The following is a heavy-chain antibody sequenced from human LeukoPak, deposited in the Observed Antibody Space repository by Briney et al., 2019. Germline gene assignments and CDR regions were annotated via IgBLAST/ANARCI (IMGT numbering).Heavy chain of an antibody. CDR3: AVGLSNAFDI. D-gene: IGHD3-10*01. V-gene: IGHV3-30*04. Sequence: AGGSLRLSCAASGFTFSSYAMHWVRQAPGKGLEWVAVISYDGSNKYYADSVKGRFTISRDNSKNTLYLQMNSLRAEDTAVYYCAVGLSNAFDIWGQGTMATVSS. CDR2: ISYDGSNK. CDR1: GFTFSSYA. J-gene: IGHJ3*02.